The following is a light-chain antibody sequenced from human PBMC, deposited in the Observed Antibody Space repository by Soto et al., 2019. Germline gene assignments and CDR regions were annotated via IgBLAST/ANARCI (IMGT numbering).Light chain of an antibody. CDR3: QHYGNSRA. J-gene: IGKJ5*01. Sequence: EIVLTQSPGTLSLSPGERATLSCRASQSVSSNHLAWYQQKPGQAPRLLIYGASSRATGIPDRFSGSGSGTDFTLTISRLEPEDFAVYYCQHYGNSRAFGQGTQLEIK. CDR2: GAS. CDR1: QSVSSNH. V-gene: IGKV3-20*01.